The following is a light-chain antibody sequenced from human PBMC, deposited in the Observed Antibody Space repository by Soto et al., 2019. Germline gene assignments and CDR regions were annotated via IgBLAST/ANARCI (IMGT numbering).Light chain of an antibody. V-gene: IGKV3-15*01. CDR1: QRVNSN. CDR2: GAS. J-gene: IGKJ5*01. CDR3: QQYNNWPIT. Sequence: EIVMTQSPATLSVSPGERATLSCRASQRVNSNLAWYQQKPGQAPRLLIYGASTRATGIPARFSGSGSGTEFTLTISSLQSEDFAVYYCQQYNNWPITFGQGPRLEIK.